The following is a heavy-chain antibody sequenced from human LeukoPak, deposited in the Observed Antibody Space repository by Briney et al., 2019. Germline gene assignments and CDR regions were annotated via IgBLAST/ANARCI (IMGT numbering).Heavy chain of an antibody. CDR3: ATISAPAQQYYYYYMDV. V-gene: IGHV4-30-4*01. J-gene: IGHJ6*03. Sequence: YPSETLSLTCTVSGGSISSGDYYWSWIRQPPGKGLEWIGYIYYSGSTYYNPSLKSRVTISVDTSKNQFSLKLSSVTAADTAVYYCATISAPAQQYYYYYMDVWGKGTTVTVSS. D-gene: IGHD1-1*01. CDR1: GGSISSGDYY. CDR2: IYYSGST.